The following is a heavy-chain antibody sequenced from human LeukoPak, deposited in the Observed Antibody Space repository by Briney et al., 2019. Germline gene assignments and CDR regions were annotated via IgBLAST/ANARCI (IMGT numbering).Heavy chain of an antibody. V-gene: IGHV3-72*01. Sequence: PGGSLRLSCAASGFTFSDHYMDWVRQAPGKGLEWVGRTRNKANIYTTEYAASVKGRFTILRDDSKNSLYLQMNSLKTEDTAVYYCARVAIFGVVEAGFDYWGQGTLVTVSS. CDR3: ARVAIFGVVEAGFDY. J-gene: IGHJ4*02. CDR2: TRNKANIYTT. CDR1: GFTFSDHY. D-gene: IGHD3-3*01.